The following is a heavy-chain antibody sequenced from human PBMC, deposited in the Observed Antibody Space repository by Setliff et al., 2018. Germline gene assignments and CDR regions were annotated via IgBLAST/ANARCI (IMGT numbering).Heavy chain of an antibody. CDR3: ARGKERITMIVVVTSGAFVI. V-gene: IGHV4-34*01. D-gene: IGHD3-22*01. J-gene: IGHJ3*02. CDR1: GGSFSGYY. CDR2: INHSGST. Sequence: PSETLSLTCAVYGGSFSGYYWSWIRQPPGKGLEWIGEINHSGSTNYNPSLKSRVTISVDTSKNQFSLKLSSVTAADTAVYYCARGKERITMIVVVTSGAFVIWGQGTMVTVSS.